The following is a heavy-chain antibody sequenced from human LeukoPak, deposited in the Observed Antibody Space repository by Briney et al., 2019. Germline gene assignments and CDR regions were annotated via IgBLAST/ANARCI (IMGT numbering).Heavy chain of an antibody. D-gene: IGHD2-2*02. CDR1: GFTFTSYT. J-gene: IGHJ4*02. V-gene: IGHV3-21*01. CDR2: ITGSGNII. Sequence: PGGSLRLSCAASGFTFTSYTMNWVRQSPGKGLEWVLSITGSGNIINYADSVKGRFTISRDNSKNSLYLQLNSLTAEDTAFYYCANSYTDTWFYFDHWGQGTLVTVSS. CDR3: ANSYTDTWFYFDH.